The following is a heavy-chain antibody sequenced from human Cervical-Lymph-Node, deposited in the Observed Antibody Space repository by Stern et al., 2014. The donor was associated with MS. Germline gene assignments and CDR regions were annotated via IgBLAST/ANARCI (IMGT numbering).Heavy chain of an antibody. J-gene: IGHJ4*02. D-gene: IGHD1-1*01. V-gene: IGHV4-59*01. CDR2: IYYSGST. CDR1: GGSISGYY. CDR3: ARSNWDDAPNFEF. Sequence: QVQLQESGPGLVEPSETLSLTCTVSGGSISGYYWTWIRQPPGKGLEWIGYIYYSGSTSYNPSLKSRVSTSLDTSKNQFSLKLTSVTAADTAVYYCARSNWDDAPNFEFWGQGTLVTVSS.